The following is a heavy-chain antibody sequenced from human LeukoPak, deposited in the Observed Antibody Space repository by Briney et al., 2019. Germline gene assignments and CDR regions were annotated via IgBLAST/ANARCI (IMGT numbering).Heavy chain of an antibody. CDR2: INTNTGNP. CDR3: ARDVAPGGMDV. J-gene: IGHJ6*02. D-gene: IGHD2-21*01. V-gene: IGHV7-4-1*02. Sequence: ASVKVSCKASGYTFSTYPMNWVRQAPGQGLEWMGWINTNTGNPTYAQGFTGRFVFSLDTSVSTAYLQISSPKAEDTAVYYCARDVAPGGMDVWGQGTTVTVSS. CDR1: GYTFSTYP.